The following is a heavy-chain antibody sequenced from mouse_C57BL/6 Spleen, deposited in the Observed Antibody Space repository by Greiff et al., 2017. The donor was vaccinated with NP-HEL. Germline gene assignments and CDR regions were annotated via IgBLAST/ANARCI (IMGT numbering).Heavy chain of an antibody. Sequence: EVQGVESGGGLVKPGGSLKLSCAASGFTFSDYGMHWVRQAPEKGLEWVAYISRGSSTIYYADTVKGRFPISRDNAKNTLFLQMTSLRSEDTAMYYCATYSNYPFAYWGQGTLVTVSA. CDR2: ISRGSSTI. CDR1: GFTFSDYG. J-gene: IGHJ3*01. CDR3: ATYSNYPFAY. V-gene: IGHV5-17*01. D-gene: IGHD2-5*01.